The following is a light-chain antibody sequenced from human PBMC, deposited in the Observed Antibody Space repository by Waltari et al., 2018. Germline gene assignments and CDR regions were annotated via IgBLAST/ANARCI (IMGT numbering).Light chain of an antibody. CDR1: QGISSY. CDR3: LQHNSYPLT. V-gene: IGKV1-17*01. J-gene: IGKJ4*01. Sequence: DIQMTQSPSSLSASVGDTVTITCRASQGISSYLNWFQQKPGKAPKLLIYAATTLQSGVPSRFSGSGSGTEFTLTISSLQPEDFAAYYCLQHNSYPLTFSGGTKVEIK. CDR2: AAT.